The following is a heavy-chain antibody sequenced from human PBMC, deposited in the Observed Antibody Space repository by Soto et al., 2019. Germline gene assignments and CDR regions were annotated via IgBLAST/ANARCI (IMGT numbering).Heavy chain of an antibody. V-gene: IGHV3-30*18. Sequence: QVQLVDSGGGVVQPGRSLRLSCAASGFTFSSYAIHWVHQAPGKGREWVAVISYDGSNKDYADSVKGRFTISRDNSKNTLYLQMNSLRAEDTAVYYCAKEFSRSGWYGVDYWGQGTLVTVSS. CDR2: ISYDGSNK. J-gene: IGHJ4*02. D-gene: IGHD6-19*01. CDR3: AKEFSRSGWYGVDY. CDR1: GFTFSSYA.